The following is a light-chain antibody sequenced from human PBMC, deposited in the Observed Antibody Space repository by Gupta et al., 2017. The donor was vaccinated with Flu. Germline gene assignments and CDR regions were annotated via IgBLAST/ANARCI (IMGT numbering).Light chain of an antibody. CDR2: DAS. CDR1: ESVTSK. J-gene: IGKJ4*01. CDR3: QHGSDSLT. Sequence: SPAPLSLSQGESTTRCCRGSESVTSKLGWYQQKPGQTPRLVIYDASNRAAGVPGRFSGSGSGKDFTLTISSRESEDSAVYYWQHGSDSLTFGGGTKVEIK. V-gene: IGKV3-11*01.